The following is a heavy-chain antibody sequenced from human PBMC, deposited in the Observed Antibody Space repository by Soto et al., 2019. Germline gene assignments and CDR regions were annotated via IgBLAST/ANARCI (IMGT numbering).Heavy chain of an antibody. J-gene: IGHJ6*02. CDR1: GYTFTSYG. V-gene: IGHV1-18*01. Sequence: QVQLVPSGAEVKKPWASVTVSCKASGYTFTSYGISWVRQAPGQGLEWMGWISAYNGNTNYAQKLQGRVTMTTDTPASTGYMELRSLRSDDAAVYYCGRCTVGAPSYYFYGMDVWGQGTTVTVSS. D-gene: IGHD1-26*01. CDR3: GRCTVGAPSYYFYGMDV. CDR2: ISAYNGNT.